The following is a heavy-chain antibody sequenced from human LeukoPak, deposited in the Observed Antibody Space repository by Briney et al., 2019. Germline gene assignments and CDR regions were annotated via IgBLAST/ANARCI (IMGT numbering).Heavy chain of an antibody. Sequence: GVSLRLSCAGSGFTFSSYWMHWVRPAPGKGLVWVSRIHGDGTNTKYANSVKGRFTISRDNAKNTLYLQMNSLRAEDTAVYYCARGYGDYVAYFDYWGQGTLVTVSS. CDR3: ARGYGDYVAYFDY. V-gene: IGHV3-74*03. D-gene: IGHD4-17*01. CDR1: GFTFSSYW. J-gene: IGHJ4*02. CDR2: IHGDGTNT.